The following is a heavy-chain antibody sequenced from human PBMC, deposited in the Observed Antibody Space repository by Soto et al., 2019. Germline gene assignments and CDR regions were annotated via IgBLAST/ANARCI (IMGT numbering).Heavy chain of an antibody. V-gene: IGHV4-39*01. CDR2: IYYSGST. CDR1: GGSISSSSYY. D-gene: IGHD3-10*01. J-gene: IGHJ5*02. Sequence: SGTLSLTCTVSGGSISSSSYYWGWIRQPPGKGLEWIGSIYYSGSTYYNPSLKSRVTISVDTSKNQFSLKLSSVTAADTAVYYCARHNTMVRGVIISVNWFDPWGQGTLVTVSS. CDR3: ARHNTMVRGVIISVNWFDP.